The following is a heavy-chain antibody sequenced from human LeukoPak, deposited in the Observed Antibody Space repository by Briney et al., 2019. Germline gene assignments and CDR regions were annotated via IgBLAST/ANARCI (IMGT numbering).Heavy chain of an antibody. J-gene: IGHJ4*02. CDR2: ISGSGGST. V-gene: IGHV3-23*01. Sequence: GGSLRLSCAASGFTFSSYAMSWVRQAQGKGLEWVSAISGSGGSTYYADSVKGRFTISRDNSKNTLYLQMNSLRAEETAVYYCAKALVPHSSAAYYFDCCGQGTLVTVSS. CDR1: GFTFSSYA. CDR3: AKALVPHSSAAYYFDC. D-gene: IGHD6-25*01.